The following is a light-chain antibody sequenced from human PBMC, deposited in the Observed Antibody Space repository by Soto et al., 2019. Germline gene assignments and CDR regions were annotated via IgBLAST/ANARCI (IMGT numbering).Light chain of an antibody. V-gene: IGLV2-8*01. CDR1: SSDVGGYDY. CDR3: ASYAGNSRYV. J-gene: IGLJ1*01. CDR2: EVN. Sequence: QSGLTQPPSASLCPGQSVTISCSGVSSDVGGYDYVLLYQQYPGKAPKLIIFEVNKRPSGVPDRFSGSKSGNTASLTVSGLQAEDEAVYYCASYAGNSRYVFGTGTKVTVL.